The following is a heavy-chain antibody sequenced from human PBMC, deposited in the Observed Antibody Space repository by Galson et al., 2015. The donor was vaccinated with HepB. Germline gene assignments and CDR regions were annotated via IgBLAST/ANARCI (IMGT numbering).Heavy chain of an antibody. Sequence: SLRLSCAASGFTVSSNYMGWVRQAPGKGLEWVSVIYSGGSTYYADSVKGRFTISRHNSKNTLYLQMNSLRAEDTAVYYCARDRARPSSGQGGDYWGQGTLVTVSS. CDR3: ARDRARPSSGQGGDY. J-gene: IGHJ4*02. V-gene: IGHV3-53*04. CDR1: GFTVSSNY. D-gene: IGHD6-19*01. CDR2: IYSGGST.